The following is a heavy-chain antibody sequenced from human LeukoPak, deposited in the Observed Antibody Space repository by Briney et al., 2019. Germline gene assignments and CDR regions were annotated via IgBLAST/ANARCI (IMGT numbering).Heavy chain of an antibody. J-gene: IGHJ3*02. CDR2: IIPIFGTA. V-gene: IGHV1-69*05. D-gene: IGHD6-19*01. CDR1: GGTFSSYA. CDR3: AREGSSGWGAYRAFDI. Sequence: SVKVSCKASGGTFSSYAISWVRQAPGQGLEWMGGIIPIFGTANYAQKFQGGVTITTDESTSTAYMELSSLRSEDTAVYCCAREGSSGWGAYRAFDIWGQGTMVTVSS.